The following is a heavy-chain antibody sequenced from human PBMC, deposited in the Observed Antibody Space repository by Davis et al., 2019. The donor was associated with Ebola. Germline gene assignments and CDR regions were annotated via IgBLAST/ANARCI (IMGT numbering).Heavy chain of an antibody. V-gene: IGHV4-59*01. J-gene: IGHJ5*02. CDR2: IHYTGST. CDR3: ARDKVGTTGWFDP. D-gene: IGHD1-26*01. CDR1: GGSISTYY. Sequence: MPSETLSLTCTVSGGSISTYYWSWIRLPPGKGLEWIGYIHYTGSTNYNPSLKSRVTISVDTSKNQFSLKLKSVTAADTAVYYCARDKVGTTGWFDPWGQGTLVTVSS.